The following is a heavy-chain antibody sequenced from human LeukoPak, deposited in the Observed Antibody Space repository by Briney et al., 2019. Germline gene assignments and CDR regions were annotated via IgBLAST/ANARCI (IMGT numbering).Heavy chain of an antibody. CDR1: GFTFDDYG. J-gene: IGHJ3*02. CDR2: ISSSSSYI. Sequence: GGSLRLSCAASGFTFDDYGMSWVRQAPGKGLEWVSSISSSSSYIYYADSVKGRFTISRDNAKNSLYLQMNSLRAEDTAVYYCAREGGSSSGSAFDIWGQGTMVTVSS. D-gene: IGHD6-6*01. V-gene: IGHV3-21*01. CDR3: AREGGSSSGSAFDI.